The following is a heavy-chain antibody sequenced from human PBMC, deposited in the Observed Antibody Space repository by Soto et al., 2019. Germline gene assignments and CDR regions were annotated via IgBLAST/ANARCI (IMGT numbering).Heavy chain of an antibody. CDR1: GFTFSSYG. CDR2: ISYDGSNK. V-gene: IGHV3-30*18. J-gene: IGHJ4*02. D-gene: IGHD6-19*01. Sequence: PGGSLRLSCAASGFTFSSYGMHWVRQAPGKGLEWVAVISYDGSNKYYADSVKGRFTISRDNSKNTLYLQMNSLRAEDTAVYYCAKDSGVAAAVAVNWGQGTLVTVSS. CDR3: AKDSGVAAAVAVN.